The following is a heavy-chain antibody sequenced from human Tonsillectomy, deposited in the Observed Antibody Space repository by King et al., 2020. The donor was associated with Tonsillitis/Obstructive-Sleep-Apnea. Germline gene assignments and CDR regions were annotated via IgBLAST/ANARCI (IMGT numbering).Heavy chain of an antibody. Sequence: HVQLQESGPGLVKPSETLSLTCTVSGGSISSYYWSWIRQPPGKGLEWIGYIFYSGSTNYNPSLKIRVTISVDTSQNQFSLKLSSVTAADTAVYYCARDHCSSTSCYGNYYYMDVWGKGTTVTVSS. V-gene: IGHV4-59*01. CDR3: ARDHCSSTSCYGNYYYMDV. CDR1: GGSISSYY. CDR2: IFYSGST. D-gene: IGHD2-2*01. J-gene: IGHJ6*03.